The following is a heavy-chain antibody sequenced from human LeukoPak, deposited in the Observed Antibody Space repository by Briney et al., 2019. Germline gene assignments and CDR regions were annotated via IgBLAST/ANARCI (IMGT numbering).Heavy chain of an antibody. J-gene: IGHJ5*02. CDR1: GYTFTSYG. CDR2: ISAYNGNT. Sequence: ASVKVSCKASGYTFTSYGISWVRQAPGQGLEWMGWISAYNGNTNYAQKLQGRVTMTTDTSTSTAYMELRSLRSDDTDVYYCANDTAYDILTGPFDPWGQGTLVTVSS. V-gene: IGHV1-18*01. CDR3: ANDTAYDILTGPFDP. D-gene: IGHD3-9*01.